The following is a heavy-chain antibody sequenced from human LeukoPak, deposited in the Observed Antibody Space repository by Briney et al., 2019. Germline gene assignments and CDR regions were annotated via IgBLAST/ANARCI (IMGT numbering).Heavy chain of an antibody. CDR3: ARDNRSMTTL. Sequence: SETLSLTCTVSGGSINNYYWSWIRQPPGKGLEWIAYIYYTGGSTNYNPSLKSRATISVDTSNNQFSLKLSSVTAADTAVYYCARDNRSMTTLWGQGTLVTVSS. J-gene: IGHJ4*02. CDR1: GGSINNYY. D-gene: IGHD4-11*01. CDR2: IYYTGGST. V-gene: IGHV4-59*12.